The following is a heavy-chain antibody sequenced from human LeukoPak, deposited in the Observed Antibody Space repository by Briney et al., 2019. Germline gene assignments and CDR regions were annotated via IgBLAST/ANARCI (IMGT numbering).Heavy chain of an antibody. CDR3: AKVSEQQLATFDY. Sequence: PGGSLRLSCAASGFTFSSYGMHWVRQAPGKGLEWVAFIRYDGSNKYYADSVKGRFTISRDNSKNTLYLQMNSLRAEDTAVYYCAKVSEQQLATFDYWGQGTLVTVSS. J-gene: IGHJ4*02. CDR2: IRYDGSNK. D-gene: IGHD6-13*01. V-gene: IGHV3-30*02. CDR1: GFTFSSYG.